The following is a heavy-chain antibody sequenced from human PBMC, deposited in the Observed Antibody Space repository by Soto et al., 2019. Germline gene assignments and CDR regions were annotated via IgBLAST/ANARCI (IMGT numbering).Heavy chain of an antibody. D-gene: IGHD3-16*01. J-gene: IGHJ6*02. CDR1: GYTFTSYA. Sequence: QVQLVQSGAEVKKPGASVKVSCKASGYTFTSYAMHWVHQAPGQRLEWMGWINAGNGNRKYSQKFQGRVTITRDTSASTAYMELSSLRSEDTAVYYCARGGLALMDVWGQGTTVTVSS. V-gene: IGHV1-3*01. CDR3: ARGGLALMDV. CDR2: INAGNGNR.